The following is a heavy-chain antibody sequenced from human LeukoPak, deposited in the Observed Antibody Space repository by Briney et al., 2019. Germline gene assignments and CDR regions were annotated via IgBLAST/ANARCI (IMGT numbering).Heavy chain of an antibody. CDR2: IYYSGST. CDR3: ASDRGYSSSSNFFDY. CDR1: GGSISSYY. V-gene: IGHV4-59*01. D-gene: IGHD6-6*01. Sequence: SETLSLTCTVSGGSISSYYWSWIRQPPGKGLEWIGYIYYSGSTNYNPSLKSRVTISVDTSKNQFSLKLSSVTAADTAVYYCASDRGYSSSSNFFDYWGQGTLLTVSS. J-gene: IGHJ4*02.